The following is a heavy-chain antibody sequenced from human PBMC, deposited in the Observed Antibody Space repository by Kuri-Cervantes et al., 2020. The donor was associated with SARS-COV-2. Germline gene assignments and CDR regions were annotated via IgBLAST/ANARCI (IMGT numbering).Heavy chain of an antibody. D-gene: IGHD6-19*01. Sequence: GESLKISCAASGFTFSSYGMHWVRQAPGKGLEWVAVIWYDGSNKYYADSVKGRFTISRDNSKNTLYLQMNSLRAEDTAVYYCARDLVVSSGWDYYMDVWGKGPTVTVSS. CDR2: IWYDGSNK. CDR1: GFTFSSYG. J-gene: IGHJ6*03. V-gene: IGHV3-33*01. CDR3: ARDLVVSSGWDYYMDV.